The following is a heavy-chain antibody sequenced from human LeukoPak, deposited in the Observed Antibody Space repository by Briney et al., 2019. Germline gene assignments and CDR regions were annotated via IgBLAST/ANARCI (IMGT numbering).Heavy chain of an antibody. V-gene: IGHV3-23*01. CDR3: LKDRPNCSGSHGHYYRQNGDY. CDR1: GFTFSIYA. J-gene: IGHJ4*02. Sequence: GGSLRLSCAASGFTFSIYAMSWVRQAPGKGLEWVSSITSIGSASFYADSVKGRFTISRDNSRDTLYLQMNSLRAGDTALYYFLKDRPNCSGSHGHYYRQNGDYWGKGTLLAV. D-gene: IGHD3-22*01. CDR2: ITSIGSAS.